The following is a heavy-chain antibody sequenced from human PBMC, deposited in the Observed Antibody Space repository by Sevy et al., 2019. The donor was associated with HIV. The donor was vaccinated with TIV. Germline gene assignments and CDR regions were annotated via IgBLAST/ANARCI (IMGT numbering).Heavy chain of an antibody. J-gene: IGHJ5*02. CDR1: GGSFSGYY. Sequence: SETLSLTCAVYGGSFSGYYWSWIRQPPGKGLEWIGEINHSGSTNYNPSLKSRVTISVDTSKNQFSLKVCSVTAADTAVYYCARFSADYEFWSGDYTNWFDPWGQGTLVTVSS. D-gene: IGHD3-3*01. V-gene: IGHV4-34*01. CDR2: INHSGST. CDR3: ARFSADYEFWSGDYTNWFDP.